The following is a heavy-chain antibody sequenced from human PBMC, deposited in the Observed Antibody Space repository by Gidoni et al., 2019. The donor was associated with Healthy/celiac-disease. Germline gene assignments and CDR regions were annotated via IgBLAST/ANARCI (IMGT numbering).Heavy chain of an antibody. CDR1: GFTFSNAW. Sequence: SGFTFSNAWMTWVRQAPGKGLEWVGRIKSKTDGGTTDYAATVKGRFTMSRDDSKNRLYLQMNSLKTEDTAVYYWETYYYDSSGYYYEDYWGQGTLVTVSS. D-gene: IGHD3-22*01. V-gene: IGHV3-15*07. CDR2: IKSKTDGGTT. J-gene: IGHJ4*02. CDR3: ETYYYDSSGYYYEDY.